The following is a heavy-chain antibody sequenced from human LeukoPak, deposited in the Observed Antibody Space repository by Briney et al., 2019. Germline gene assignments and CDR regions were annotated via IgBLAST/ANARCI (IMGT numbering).Heavy chain of an antibody. CDR2: IGPTGSDR. V-gene: IGHV3-21*06. J-gene: IGHJ4*02. CDR3: ATETNGRHYDY. D-gene: IGHD1-14*01. Sequence: GGSLRLSCTASGLTFSTSGFNWVRQAPGKWLEWVASIGPTGSDRYHAGSIKGRFTISRDNANNFLYLQMNSLRAEDTAVYYCATETNGRHYDYWGQGTLLTVSS. CDR1: GLTFSTSG.